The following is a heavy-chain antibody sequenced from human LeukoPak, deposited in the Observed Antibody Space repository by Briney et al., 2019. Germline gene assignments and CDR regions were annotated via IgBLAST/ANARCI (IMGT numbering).Heavy chain of an antibody. D-gene: IGHD6-19*01. CDR1: GFTFSSYW. CDR3: ARAEGIAVAGNYYYGMDV. CDR2: INSDGSST. Sequence: PGGSLRLPCAASGFTFSSYWMHWVRQAPGKGLVWVSRINSDGSSTSYADSVKGRFTISRDNAKNTLYLQMNSLRAEDTAVYYCARAEGIAVAGNYYYGMDVWGKGTTVTVSS. J-gene: IGHJ6*04. V-gene: IGHV3-74*01.